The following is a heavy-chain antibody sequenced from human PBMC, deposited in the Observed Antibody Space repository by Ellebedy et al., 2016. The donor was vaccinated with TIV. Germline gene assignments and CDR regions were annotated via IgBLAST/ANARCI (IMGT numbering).Heavy chain of an antibody. V-gene: IGHV4-59*01. CDR3: ARDLRYCSGGSCYPHWYFDL. J-gene: IGHJ2*01. D-gene: IGHD2-15*01. CDR2: IYYSGST. Sequence: SETLSLXXTVSGGSISSYYWSWIRQPPGKGLEWIGYIYYSGSTNYNPSLKSRVTISVDTSKNQFSLKLSSVTAADTAVYYCARDLRYCSGGSCYPHWYFDLWGRGTLVTVSS. CDR1: GGSISSYY.